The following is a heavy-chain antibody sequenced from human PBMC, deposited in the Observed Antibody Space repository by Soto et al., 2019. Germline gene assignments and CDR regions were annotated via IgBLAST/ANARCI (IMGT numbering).Heavy chain of an antibody. V-gene: IGHV4-59*01. CDR1: GGSIINYY. Sequence: QLQLQESGPGLVKPSETLSLTSTVSGGSIINYYWPWIRQPPGKGLEWIGYIHHSGSTNYNPSLKSGVTISVDTSKYQFSLNLRSVSAADTAVYYCARTPGGSSWYEFDYWGQGTLVTVSA. J-gene: IGHJ4*02. CDR2: IHHSGST. D-gene: IGHD6-13*01. CDR3: ARTPGGSSWYEFDY.